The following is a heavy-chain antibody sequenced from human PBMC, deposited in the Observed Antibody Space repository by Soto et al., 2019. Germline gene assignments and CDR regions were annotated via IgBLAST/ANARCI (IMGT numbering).Heavy chain of an antibody. CDR3: AAGAIFGEVPLDY. Sequence: QLQLQESGSGLVKPSQTLSLTCAVSCGSISRGGYSWSWIRQPPGQGLEWIGYIYHSGSTYYNPSLKSRVTISVDRSKNQFSLKLSSVTAADTAVYYCAAGAIFGEVPLDYWGQGTLVTVSS. D-gene: IGHD3-3*01. CDR1: CGSISRGGYS. V-gene: IGHV4-30-2*01. CDR2: IYHSGST. J-gene: IGHJ4*02.